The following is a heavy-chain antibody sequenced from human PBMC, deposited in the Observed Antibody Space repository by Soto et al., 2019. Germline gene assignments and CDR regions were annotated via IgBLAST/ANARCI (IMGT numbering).Heavy chain of an antibody. CDR1: GFSLSTSGVG. J-gene: IGHJ6*02. CDR3: AYLPCSGGSCYWFSFSGMDV. D-gene: IGHD2-15*01. CDR2: IYWDDDK. Sequence: QITLKESGPTLVKPTQTLTLTCTFSGFSLSTSGVGVAWIRQPPGKALEWLALIYWDDDKRYRPSLESRLTIPKDPSKNRVVLRRTHMYSVDTATYYCAYLPCSGGSCYWFSFSGMDVWGQGTTVTVSS. V-gene: IGHV2-5*02.